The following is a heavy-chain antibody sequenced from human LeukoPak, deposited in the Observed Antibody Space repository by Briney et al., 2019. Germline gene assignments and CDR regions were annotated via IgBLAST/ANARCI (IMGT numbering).Heavy chain of an antibody. V-gene: IGHV3-30-3*01. CDR2: ISYDGSNE. Sequence: PGRSLRLSCAASGFTFSSYAMHRVRQAPGKGLEWVTVISYDGSNEYYADSVKGRITISRDNSKDTLYLQMNSLRAEDTAVYYCASGGDTDSRYFKYWGQGTLVTVSS. D-gene: IGHD3-22*01. CDR1: GFTFSSYA. CDR3: ASGGDTDSRYFKY. J-gene: IGHJ1*01.